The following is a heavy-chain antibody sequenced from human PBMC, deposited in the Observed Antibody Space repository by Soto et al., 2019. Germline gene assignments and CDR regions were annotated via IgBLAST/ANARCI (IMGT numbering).Heavy chain of an antibody. D-gene: IGHD6-19*01. Sequence: PGESLKISCKGSGYSFTSYWISWVRQMPGKGLEWMGRIDPSDSYTNYSPSFQGHVTISADKSISTAYLQWSSLKASDTAMYYCASGIAVAGHYYYYGMDVWGQGTTVTVSS. V-gene: IGHV5-10-1*01. CDR1: GYSFTSYW. CDR3: ASGIAVAGHYYYYGMDV. CDR2: IDPSDSYT. J-gene: IGHJ6*02.